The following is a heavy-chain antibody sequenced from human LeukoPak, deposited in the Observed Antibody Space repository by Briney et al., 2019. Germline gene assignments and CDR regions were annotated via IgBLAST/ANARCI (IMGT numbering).Heavy chain of an antibody. CDR2: ISYDGSNK. V-gene: IGHV3-30*03. CDR3: ATHPISSWYYFDY. J-gene: IGHJ4*02. D-gene: IGHD6-13*01. CDR1: GFTFSSYG. Sequence: PGRSLRLSCAASGFTFSSYGMHWVRQAPGKGLEWVAVISYDGSNKYYADSVKGRFTISRDNSKNTLYLQMNSLRAEDTAVYYCATHPISSWYYFDYWGQGTLVTVSS.